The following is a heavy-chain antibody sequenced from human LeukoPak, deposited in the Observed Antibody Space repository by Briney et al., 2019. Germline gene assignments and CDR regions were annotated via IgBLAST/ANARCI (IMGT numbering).Heavy chain of an antibody. D-gene: IGHD3-9*01. V-gene: IGHV4-39*07. CDR3: ARDGYDILTGYYNEVY. CDR1: GGSISSSSYY. Sequence: SETLSLTCTVSGGSISSSSYYWGWIRQPPGKGLEWIGSIYYSGSTYYNPSLKSRVTISVDTSKNQFSLKLSSVTAADTAVYYCARDGYDILTGYYNEVYWGQGTLVTVSS. CDR2: IYYSGST. J-gene: IGHJ4*02.